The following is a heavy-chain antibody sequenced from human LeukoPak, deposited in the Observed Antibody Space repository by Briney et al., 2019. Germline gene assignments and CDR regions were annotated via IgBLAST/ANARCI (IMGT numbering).Heavy chain of an antibody. CDR3: ARDWGSGWYQVLNRAIFDY. CDR1: GGTFSSYA. Sequence: GASVKVSCTASGGTFSSYAISWVRQAPGQGLEWMGRIIPILGIENYAQKLQGRVTMTTDTSTSTAYMELRSLRSDDTAVYYCARDWGSGWYQVLNRAIFDYWGQGTLVTVSS. D-gene: IGHD6-19*01. V-gene: IGHV1-69*04. CDR2: IIPILGIE. J-gene: IGHJ4*02.